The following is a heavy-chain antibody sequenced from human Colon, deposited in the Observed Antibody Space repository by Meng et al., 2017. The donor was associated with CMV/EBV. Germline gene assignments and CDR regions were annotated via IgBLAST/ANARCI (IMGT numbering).Heavy chain of an antibody. CDR2: IYYSGSS. CDR1: GGSISSYY. CDR3: ARDLAVTGLQGGRIYYYGMDV. Sequence: SETLSLTCTVSGGSISSYYWSWIRQPPGKGLEWIGYIYYSGSSKYNPSLESRVTMSVDTSKNQFSLNLSSVTAADTALYFCARDLAVTGLQGGRIYYYGMDVWGQGTTVTVSS. D-gene: IGHD6-19*01. J-gene: IGHJ6*02. V-gene: IGHV4-59*01.